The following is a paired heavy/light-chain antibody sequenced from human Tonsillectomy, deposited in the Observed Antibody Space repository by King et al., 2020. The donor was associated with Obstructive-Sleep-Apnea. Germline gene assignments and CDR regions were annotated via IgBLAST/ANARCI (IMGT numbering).Light chain of an antibody. CDR1: QGISSY. CDR2: AAS. Sequence: IQLTQSPSSLSASVGDRVTITCRASQGISSYLAWYQQKPGKAPKLLIYAASTLQSGVPSRFSGSGSGTDFTLTISSLQPEDFATYYCQQVNSYPLTFGGGTKVEIK. CDR3: QQVNSYPLT. J-gene: IGKJ4*01. V-gene: IGKV1-9*01.
Heavy chain of an antibody. D-gene: IGHD6-13*01. V-gene: IGHV3-30*04. CDR1: GFTFRSYP. CDR2: VSYDGSNV. J-gene: IGHJ5*02. CDR3: ARDRDNSWSNWFDP. Sequence: QVQLVESGGGVIQPGGSLRLSCAASGFTFRSYPMDWVRQAPGKGLEWVAVVSYDGSNVYYADSVKGRFTISRDNSKNTLYLQMNSLRTEDTAIYYCARDRDNSWSNWFDPWGQGTLVTVSS.